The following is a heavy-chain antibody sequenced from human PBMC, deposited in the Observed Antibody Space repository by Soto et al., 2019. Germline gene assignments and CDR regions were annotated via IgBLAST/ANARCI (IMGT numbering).Heavy chain of an antibody. D-gene: IGHD2-2*01. CDR2: IIPIFGTA. Sequence: GASVKVSCKASGGTFSSYAISWVRQAPGQGLEWMGGIIPIFGTANYAQKFQGRVTITADESTSTAYMELSSLRSEDTAVYYCARERGRYCSSNSCYVRGHYYGMGVWGQGTTVTVSS. CDR3: ARERGRYCSSNSCYVRGHYYGMGV. J-gene: IGHJ6*02. CDR1: GGTFSSYA. V-gene: IGHV1-69*13.